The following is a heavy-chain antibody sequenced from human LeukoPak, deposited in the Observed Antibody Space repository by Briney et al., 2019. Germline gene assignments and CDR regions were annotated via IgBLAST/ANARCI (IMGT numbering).Heavy chain of an antibody. V-gene: IGHV4-39*07. CDR3: ARVGGHFDWFRY. CDR1: GGSISSSSYY. Sequence: SETLSLTCTVSGGSISSSSYYWGWIRQPPGKGLEWIGSIYYSGSTYYNPSLKSRVTISVDTSKNQFSLKLSSVTAADTAVYYCARVGGHFDWFRYWGQGTLVTVSS. D-gene: IGHD3-9*01. CDR2: IYYSGST. J-gene: IGHJ4*02.